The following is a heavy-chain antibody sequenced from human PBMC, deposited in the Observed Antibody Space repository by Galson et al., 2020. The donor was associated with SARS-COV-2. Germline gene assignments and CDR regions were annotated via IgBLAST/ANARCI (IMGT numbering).Heavy chain of an antibody. V-gene: IGHV4-39*07. D-gene: IGHD3-3*01. CDR1: GDSTSSSLYY. CDR3: ASGNVWYGYEARHY. J-gene: IGHJ4*02. CDR2: IFYSGTT. Sequence: SQTPSLTSTVSGDSTSSSLYYWGWIRQPPGKGLEWIGSIFYSGTTYYKPSLKSRATISVDRPKNQFSLRLTSLTAADTAVYYCASGNVWYGYEARHYWGQGTLVTFAS.